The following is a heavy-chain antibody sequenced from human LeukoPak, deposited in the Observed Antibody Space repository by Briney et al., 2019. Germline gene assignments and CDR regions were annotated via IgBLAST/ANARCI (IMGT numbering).Heavy chain of an antibody. J-gene: IGHJ4*02. CDR3: AKLTTWNTHYPIDY. CDR2: IWYDGSKQ. Sequence: PGRSLRLSCAASGFTFSRSGMHWVRQAPGKGPEWVAVIWYDGSKQYYAESVKGRFTISRDNSKNTLYLQMNSLRAEDTALYYCAKLTTWNTHYPIDYWGQGTLVTVSS. V-gene: IGHV3-33*06. D-gene: IGHD4-17*01. CDR1: GFTFSRSG.